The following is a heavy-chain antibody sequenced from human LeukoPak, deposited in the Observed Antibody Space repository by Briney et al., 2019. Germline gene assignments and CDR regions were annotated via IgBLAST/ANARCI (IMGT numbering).Heavy chain of an antibody. Sequence: PSETLSLTCTVSGGSLSSYYWSWIRQPPGKGLEWIGYIYYSGSTNYNPSLKSRVTISVDTSKNQFSLKLSSVTAADTAVYYCVRVLEYSSSSGYYYMDVWGKGTTVTVSS. J-gene: IGHJ6*03. V-gene: IGHV4-59*01. CDR2: IYYSGST. CDR1: GGSLSSYY. D-gene: IGHD6-6*01. CDR3: VRVLEYSSSSGYYYMDV.